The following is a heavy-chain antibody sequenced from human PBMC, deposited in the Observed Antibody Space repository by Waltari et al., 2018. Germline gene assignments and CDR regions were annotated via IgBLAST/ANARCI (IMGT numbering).Heavy chain of an antibody. J-gene: IGHJ6*03. CDR3: ARGLYSSSLAYYYYYIDV. CDR2: INHSGST. CDR1: GGSFSGYY. V-gene: IGHV4-34*01. D-gene: IGHD6-6*01. Sequence: QVQLQQWGAGLLKPSETLSLTCAVYGGSFSGYYWSWIRQPPGKGLEWIGEINHSGSTNYNPALKSRVTISVDTAKNQFSLKLGSVTAADTAVYYCARGLYSSSLAYYYYYIDVWGKGTTVTVSS.